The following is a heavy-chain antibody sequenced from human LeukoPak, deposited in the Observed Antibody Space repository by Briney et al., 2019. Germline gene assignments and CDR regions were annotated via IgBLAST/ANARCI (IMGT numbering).Heavy chain of an antibody. V-gene: IGHV1-8*01. Sequence: ASVKVSCKASGYTFTSYDINWVRQATGQGLEWMGWMNPNSGNTGYAQKFQGRVTMTRNTSISTAYMELSSLRSEDTAVYYCARAIYGGYGTDYWGQGTLVTVSS. J-gene: IGHJ4*02. CDR1: GYTFTSYD. CDR3: ARAIYGGYGTDY. D-gene: IGHD4-17*01. CDR2: MNPNSGNT.